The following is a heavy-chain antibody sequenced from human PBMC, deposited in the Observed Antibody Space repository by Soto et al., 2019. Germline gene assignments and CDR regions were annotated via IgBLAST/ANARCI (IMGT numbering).Heavy chain of an antibody. J-gene: IGHJ4*02. V-gene: IGHV4-39*01. Sequence: PSETLSLTCTVSGGSISSSSYYWGWIRQPPGKGLEWIGSIYYSGSTYYNPSLKSRVTISVDTSKNQFSLKLSSVTAADTAVYYCATIITMVRGVDFDYWGQGTLVTVSS. D-gene: IGHD3-10*01. CDR2: IYYSGST. CDR1: GGSISSSSYY. CDR3: ATIITMVRGVDFDY.